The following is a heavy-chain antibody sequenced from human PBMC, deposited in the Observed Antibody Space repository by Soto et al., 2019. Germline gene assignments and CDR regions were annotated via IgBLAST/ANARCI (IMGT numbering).Heavy chain of an antibody. CDR2: ISAYNGNT. Sequence: QVQLVQSGAEVKKPGASVKVSCKASGYTFTSYGISWVRQAPGQGLEWMGWISAYNGNTNYAQKLQGRVTMTTDTSTSTAYMELRSLRSDDPAVYYCARGRSGYSSSWRPDYYYYMDVWGKGTTVTVSS. J-gene: IGHJ6*03. V-gene: IGHV1-18*01. CDR3: ARGRSGYSSSWRPDYYYYMDV. D-gene: IGHD6-13*01. CDR1: GYTFTSYG.